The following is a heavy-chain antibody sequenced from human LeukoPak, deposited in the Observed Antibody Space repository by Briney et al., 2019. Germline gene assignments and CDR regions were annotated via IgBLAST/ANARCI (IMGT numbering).Heavy chain of an antibody. CDR1: GFAVSSNY. D-gene: IGHD5-12*01. CDR2: VYSDGSI. V-gene: IGHV3-53*01. Sequence: GGSLRLSCEASGFAVSSNYISWVRQAPGKGLEWVSIVYSDGSIFHADSVKGRFTMSRDISRNTLDLQMNSLRVEDTAVYFCARDRHRYRGINGDGDAFDVWGQGTMVGVSS. J-gene: IGHJ3*01. CDR3: ARDRHRYRGINGDGDAFDV.